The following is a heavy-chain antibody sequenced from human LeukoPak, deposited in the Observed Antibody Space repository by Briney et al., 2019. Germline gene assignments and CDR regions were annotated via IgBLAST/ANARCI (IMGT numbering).Heavy chain of an antibody. CDR3: ARGIGLIAVAWGLEEDAFDI. J-gene: IGHJ3*02. Sequence: ASVKVSCKASGGTFSSYAISWVRQAPGQGLEWMGGIIPIFGTANYAQKFQGRVTITADKSTSTAYMELSSLRSEDTAVYYCARGIGLIAVAWGLEEDAFDIWGQGTMVTVSS. D-gene: IGHD6-19*01. CDR2: IIPIFGTA. V-gene: IGHV1-69*06. CDR1: GGTFSSYA.